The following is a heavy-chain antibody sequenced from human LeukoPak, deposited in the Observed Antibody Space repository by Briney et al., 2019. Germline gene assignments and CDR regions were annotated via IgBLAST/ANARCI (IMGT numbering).Heavy chain of an antibody. CDR1: GFTFNSYA. D-gene: IGHD6-19*01. CDR2: ISGSGGST. Sequence: GGSLRLSCAASGFTFNSYAMSWVPQAPGKGLEWVSAISGSGGSTYYADSVKGRFTISRDNSKNTLYLQMNSLRAEDTAVYYCAKAGGSSGWTGDYYYYGMDVWGQGTTVTVSS. CDR3: AKAGGSSGWTGDYYYYGMDV. J-gene: IGHJ6*02. V-gene: IGHV3-23*01.